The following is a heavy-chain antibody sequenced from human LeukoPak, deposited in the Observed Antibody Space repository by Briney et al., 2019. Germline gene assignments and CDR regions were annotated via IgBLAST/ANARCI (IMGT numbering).Heavy chain of an antibody. V-gene: IGHV4-59*01. J-gene: IGHJ4*02. CDR2: IHYSGIT. CDR3: ARAEWGGIYYFDY. Sequence: SETLSLTCTVSGGSISTYYWGRIRQPPGKGLEWIGYIHYSGITNYNPSLKSRVTISVDTSKNQFSLKLTSVTAADTAVYYCARAEWGGIYYFDYWGRGPLVTVSS. CDR1: GGSISTYY. D-gene: IGHD1-26*01.